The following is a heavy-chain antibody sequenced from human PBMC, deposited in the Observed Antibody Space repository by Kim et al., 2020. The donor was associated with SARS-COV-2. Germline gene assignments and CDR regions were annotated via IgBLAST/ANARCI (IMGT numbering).Heavy chain of an antibody. CDR3: ARNFGSWTMIGDV. J-gene: IGHJ6*01. CDR2: IRADGSKR. CDR1: GFTFSTFA. V-gene: IGHV3-33*01. Sequence: GGSLRLSCTASGFTFSTFAMHWVRQAPGKGLEWVAVIRADGSKRYYAESVKDRFTISRDNSKNTLYLQMNSLRAEDTAIYYCARNFGSWTMIGDVWGGGT. D-gene: IGHD3-10*01.